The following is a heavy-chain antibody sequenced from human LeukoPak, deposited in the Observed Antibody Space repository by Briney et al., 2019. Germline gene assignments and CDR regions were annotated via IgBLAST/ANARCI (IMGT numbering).Heavy chain of an antibody. CDR2: ISSSGSTI. V-gene: IGHV3-11*01. CDR1: GFTFSDYY. Sequence: PGGSLRLSCAASGFTFSDYYMSWIRQAPGKGLEWVSYISSSGSTIYYADSVKGRFTISRDNAKNSLYLQMNSLRAEDTAVYYCARDATRGWFYGFDPWGQGTLVTVSS. CDR3: ARDATRGWFYGFDP. D-gene: IGHD6-19*01. J-gene: IGHJ5*02.